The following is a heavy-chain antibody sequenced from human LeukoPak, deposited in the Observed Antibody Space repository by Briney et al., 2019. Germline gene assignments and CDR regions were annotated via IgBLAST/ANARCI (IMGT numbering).Heavy chain of an antibody. CDR1: GFTFSSYA. Sequence: GGSLRLSCAASGFTFSSYAMSWVRQAPGKGLDWDSAISGSSGSTYYADSVKGRFTTSRDNSKNTLYLQMNSLRDEDTAVYYFAKDQSSRYYYGGGDPWGQGTLVTVSS. V-gene: IGHV3-23*01. CDR3: AKDQSSRYYYGGGDP. J-gene: IGHJ5*02. CDR2: ISGSSGST. D-gene: IGHD3-10*01.